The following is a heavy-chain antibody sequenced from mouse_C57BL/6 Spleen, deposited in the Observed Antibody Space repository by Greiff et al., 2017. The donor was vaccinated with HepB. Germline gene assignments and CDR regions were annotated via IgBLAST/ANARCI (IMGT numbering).Heavy chain of an antibody. V-gene: IGHV2-9-1*01. CDR2: IWTGGGT. J-gene: IGHJ4*01. CDR3: ARNPPNSNYDYAMDY. D-gene: IGHD2-5*01. CDR1: GFSLTSYA. Sequence: VKLVESGPGLVAPSQSLSITCTVSGFSLTSYAISWVRQPPGKGLEWLGVIWTGGGTNYNSALKSRLSISKDNSKIQVFLKMNSLQTDDTARYYCARNPPNSNYDYAMDYWGQGTSVTVSS.